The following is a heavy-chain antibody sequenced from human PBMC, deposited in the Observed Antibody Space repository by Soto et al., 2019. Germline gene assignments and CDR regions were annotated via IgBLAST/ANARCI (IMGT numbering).Heavy chain of an antibody. CDR2: TIPAFGTA. J-gene: IGHJ4*02. CDR1: GAGATFSNYG. Sequence: QVHLVQSGAEVKSPGSAVKVSCKVSGAGATFSNYGLNWMRQAPGQGLEWMGGTIPAFGTANYAQKFQGRVTITADTSTTTADMELRSLRSDDTAVYYCWRHDKTALPPLDSWGQGTLVSVSS. CDR3: WRHDKTALPPLDS. V-gene: IGHV1-69*06. D-gene: IGHD1-1*01.